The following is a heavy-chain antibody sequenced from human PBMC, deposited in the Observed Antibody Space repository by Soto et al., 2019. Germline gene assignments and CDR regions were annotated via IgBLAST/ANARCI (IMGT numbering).Heavy chain of an antibody. Sequence: GGSLRLSCAASGFTVSSNYMSWVRQAPGKGLEWVSIIYSVESTYYADSVKGGFTISRDNSKNTLFLQMTSMRAEDTAVYYCARYVYYMDVWGKGTTVTVSS. D-gene: IGHD3-10*02. CDR1: GFTVSSNY. J-gene: IGHJ6*03. V-gene: IGHV3-66*01. CDR3: ARYVYYMDV. CDR2: IYSVEST.